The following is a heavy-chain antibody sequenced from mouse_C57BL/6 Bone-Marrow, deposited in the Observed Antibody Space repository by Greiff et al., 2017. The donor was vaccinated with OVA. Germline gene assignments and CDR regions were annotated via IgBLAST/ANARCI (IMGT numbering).Heavy chain of an antibody. Sequence: VQLQQSGPGLVKPSQSLSLTCSVTGYSITSGYYWNWIRQFPGNKLEWMGYISYDGSNNYNPSLKNRISITRDTSKNQFFLKLNSVTTEDTATYYCAREGVYSNYRYFDVWGTGTTVTVSS. J-gene: IGHJ1*03. CDR1: GYSITSGYY. CDR3: AREGVYSNYRYFDV. V-gene: IGHV3-6*01. CDR2: ISYDGSN. D-gene: IGHD2-5*01.